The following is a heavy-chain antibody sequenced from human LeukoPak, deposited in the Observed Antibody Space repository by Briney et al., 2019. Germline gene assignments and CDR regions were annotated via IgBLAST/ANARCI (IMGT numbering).Heavy chain of an antibody. D-gene: IGHD2-21*02. Sequence: PSETLSLTCTVSGYSISSGYYWGWLRQSPGKGLEWIGSIYHGGSTYYNPSLRSRVIVSVDTSKNHFSLKMGSVTAADTAVYYCARDLASCAGDCYSDGFDYWGQGTLVTVSS. CDR1: GYSISSGYY. CDR2: IYHGGST. J-gene: IGHJ4*02. V-gene: IGHV4-38-2*02. CDR3: ARDLASCAGDCYSDGFDY.